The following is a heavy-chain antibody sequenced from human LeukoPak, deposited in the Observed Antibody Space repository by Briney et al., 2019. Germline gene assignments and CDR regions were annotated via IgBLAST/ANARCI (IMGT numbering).Heavy chain of an antibody. CDR2: IIPIFGTA. J-gene: IGHJ4*02. CDR3: ARVAGYSSGWYNDY. CDR1: GGTFSSYA. D-gene: IGHD6-19*01. V-gene: IGHV1-69*06. Sequence: SVRVSCKASGGTFSSYAISWVRQAPGQGLEWMGGIIPIFGTANYAQKFQGRVTITADKSTSTAYMELSSLRSEDTAVYYCARVAGYSSGWYNDYWGQGTLVTVSS.